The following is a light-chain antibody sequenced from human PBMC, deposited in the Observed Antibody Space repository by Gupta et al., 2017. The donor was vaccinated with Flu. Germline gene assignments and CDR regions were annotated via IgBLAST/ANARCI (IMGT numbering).Light chain of an antibody. Sequence: SYVLTQPPSVSVAPGQTARITCGGNNIGSKSVHWYQQKPGQAPVLVVYDDGDRPSGIPERFSGSNSGNTATLTISRVEAGDEADYYCQVWDSSSDHVVFGGGIKLTVL. CDR1: NIGSKS. V-gene: IGLV3-21*02. CDR3: QVWDSSSDHVV. CDR2: DDG. J-gene: IGLJ2*01.